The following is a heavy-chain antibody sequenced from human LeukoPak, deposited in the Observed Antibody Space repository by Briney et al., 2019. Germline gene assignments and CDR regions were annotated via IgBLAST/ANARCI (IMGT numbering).Heavy chain of an antibody. CDR3: ARRGSTSGSQQGGFDY. D-gene: IGHD2-2*01. J-gene: IGHJ4*02. CDR1: GSTFGNNG. V-gene: IGHV3-23*01. Sequence: GGSLRLSCAASGSTFGNNGMSWVRQAPGKGLEWVSTIGASTKTYYVDSVKGRFTISRDNSKNTMYLQMNSLRAEDTAVYYCARRGSTSGSQQGGFDYWGQGTLVTVSS. CDR2: IGASTKT.